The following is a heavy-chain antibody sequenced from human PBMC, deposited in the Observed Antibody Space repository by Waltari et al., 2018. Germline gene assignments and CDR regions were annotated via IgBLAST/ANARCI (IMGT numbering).Heavy chain of an antibody. CDR2: IRYDGSNK. CDR1: GFTFRSYG. CDR3: PRRGVIGAFDI. J-gene: IGHJ3*02. V-gene: IGHV3-30*02. Sequence: QVQLVESGGGVVQPGGSLRLSCAASGFTFRSYGMHWGRQGRGKGLAWVAFIRYDGSNKYYADSVKGRVTISRDNSKNTLYLQRNSRRAEDTAVYYCPRRGVIGAFDIWGQGTMVTVSS. D-gene: IGHD3-3*01.